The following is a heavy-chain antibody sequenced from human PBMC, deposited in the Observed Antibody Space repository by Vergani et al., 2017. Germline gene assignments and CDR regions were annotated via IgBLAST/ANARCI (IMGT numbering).Heavy chain of an antibody. CDR2: IYPGDSDT. V-gene: IGHV5-51*01. J-gene: IGHJ4*02. CDR1: GYSFTSYW. Sequence: EVQLVQSGAEVKKPGESLKISCTGSGYSFTSYWIGWVRQMPGKGLEWMGIIYPGDSDTRYGPSFQGQVTISADKSISTAYLQWSSLKASDTAMYYCARHVDFLCSSTSCSIRYFDYWGQGTLVTVSS. CDR3: ARHVDFLCSSTSCSIRYFDY. D-gene: IGHD2-2*01.